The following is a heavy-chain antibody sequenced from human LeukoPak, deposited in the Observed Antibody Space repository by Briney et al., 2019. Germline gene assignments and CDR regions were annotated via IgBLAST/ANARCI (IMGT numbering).Heavy chain of an antibody. V-gene: IGHV3-23*01. D-gene: IGHD1-26*01. J-gene: IGHJ4*02. CDR2: ISSSGGST. Sequence: VGSLRLSCAASGFTFSSYAMSWVRQAPGKGLEWVSSISSSGGSTYYADSVKGRFTISRDNSKNTLYLQMNSLRAEDTAVYYCAKALVRLDYWGQGTLVTVSS. CDR1: GFTFSSYA. CDR3: AKALVRLDY.